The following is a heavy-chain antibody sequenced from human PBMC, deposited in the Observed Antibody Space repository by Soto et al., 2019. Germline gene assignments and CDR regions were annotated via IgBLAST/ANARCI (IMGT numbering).Heavy chain of an antibody. J-gene: IGHJ6*02. CDR1: GYSFTSYW. V-gene: IGHV5-10-1*01. D-gene: IGHD6-13*01. CDR2: IDPSDSYT. CDR3: ARPFSPGIAAAGLV. Sequence: PGESLKISCKGSGYSFTSYWISWVRQMPGKGLEWTGRIDPSDSYTNYSPSFQGHVTVSADKSISTAYLQWSSLKASDTAMYYCARPFSPGIAAAGLVWGQGTTVTVSS.